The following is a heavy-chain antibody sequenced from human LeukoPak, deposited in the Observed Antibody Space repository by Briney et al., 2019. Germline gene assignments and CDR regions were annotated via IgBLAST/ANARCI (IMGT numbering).Heavy chain of an antibody. D-gene: IGHD3-10*01. CDR3: AKSLGGDYGSGSYYVVFDS. Sequence: GGSLRLSCTVSGFTFGDYAMNWVRQAPGKGLEWVSSISGSGSITYYADSVKGRFTISRDTSKNTLRLQMNSLRVDDTALYYCAKSLGGDYGSGSYYVVFDSWGQGTLVTVSS. V-gene: IGHV3-23*01. J-gene: IGHJ4*02. CDR1: GFTFGDYA. CDR2: ISGSGSIT.